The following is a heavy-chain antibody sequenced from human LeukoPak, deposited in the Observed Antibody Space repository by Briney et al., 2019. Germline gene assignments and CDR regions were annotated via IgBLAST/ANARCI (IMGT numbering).Heavy chain of an antibody. D-gene: IGHD5-18*01. J-gene: IGHJ4*02. CDR1: GGTFSSYA. V-gene: IGHV1-69*13. Sequence: GASVKVSCKASGGTFSSYAISWVRQAPGQGLEWMGGIIPIFGTANYAQKFQGRVTITAGESTSTAYMELSSLRSEGTAVYYCARAGTVDIAMAGYYWGQGTLVTVSS. CDR3: ARAGTVDIAMAGYY. CDR2: IIPIFGTA.